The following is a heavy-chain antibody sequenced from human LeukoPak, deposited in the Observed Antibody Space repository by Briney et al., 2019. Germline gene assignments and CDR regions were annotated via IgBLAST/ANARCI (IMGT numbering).Heavy chain of an antibody. J-gene: IGHJ4*02. CDR1: GFTFSSYG. CDR2: ISYDGSNK. D-gene: IGHD4-17*01. Sequence: GRSLRLSCAASGFTFSSYGMHWVRQAPGKGLERVAVISYDGSNKYYADSVKGRFTISRDNSKNTLYLQMNSLRAEDTAVYYCAKDPSYYGDYPGYWGQGTLVTVSS. CDR3: AKDPSYYGDYPGY. V-gene: IGHV3-30*18.